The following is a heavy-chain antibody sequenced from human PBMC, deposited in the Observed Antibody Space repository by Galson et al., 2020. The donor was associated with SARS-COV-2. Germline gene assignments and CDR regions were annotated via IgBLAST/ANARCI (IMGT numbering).Heavy chain of an antibody. CDR1: GGSFSGYY. CDR2: INHSGST. CDR3: ARGSLRRAGYPYYYYYYGMDV. D-gene: IGHD3-9*01. J-gene: IGHJ6*02. V-gene: IGHV4-34*01. Sequence: SETLSLTCAVYGGSFSGYYWSWIRQPPGKGLEWIGEINHSGSTNYNPSLKSRVTISVDTSKNQFSLKLSSVTAADTAVYYCARGSLRRAGYPYYYYYYGMDVWGQGTTVTVSS.